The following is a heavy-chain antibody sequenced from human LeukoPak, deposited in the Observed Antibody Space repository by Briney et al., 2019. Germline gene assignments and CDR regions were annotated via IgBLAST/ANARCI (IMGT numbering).Heavy chain of an antibody. Sequence: GASVKVSCKASGYTFTSYYMHWVRQAPGQGLEWMGIINPSGGSTSYAQKFQGRVTMTRDTSTNTVYMELSSLRSEDTAVYYCARDLRGYSYHYGMDVWGQGTTVTVSS. CDR2: INPSGGST. V-gene: IGHV1-46*01. D-gene: IGHD5-12*01. J-gene: IGHJ6*02. CDR1: GYTFTSYY. CDR3: ARDLRGYSYHYGMDV.